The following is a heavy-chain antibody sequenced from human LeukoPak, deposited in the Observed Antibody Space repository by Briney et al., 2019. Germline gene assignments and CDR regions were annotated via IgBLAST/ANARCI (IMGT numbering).Heavy chain of an antibody. Sequence: ASVKVSCKASGYTFTGYYMHWVRQAPGQGLEWMGWINPNSGGTNYAQKFQGRVTMTRDTSISTAYMELSSLRSDDTAVYYCARDLTPLIVVVVAAPDYWGQGTLVTVSS. V-gene: IGHV1-2*02. CDR2: INPNSGGT. CDR1: GYTFTGYY. D-gene: IGHD2-15*01. CDR3: ARDLTPLIVVVVAAPDY. J-gene: IGHJ4*02.